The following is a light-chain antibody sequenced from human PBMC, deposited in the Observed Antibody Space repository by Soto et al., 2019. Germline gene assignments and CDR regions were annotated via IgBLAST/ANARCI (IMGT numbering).Light chain of an antibody. V-gene: IGKV1-39*01. CDR1: HNINNY. Sequence: DIQMTQSASSLSATVADRVTITCRASHNINNYLKWYQQRPGEAPKLLIYAASTLQAGVPSRFSGSGSGTLFTLTISGLQPAYFATYICQQSYTAPWTFGQGTKVEVK. CDR2: AAS. J-gene: IGKJ1*01. CDR3: QQSYTAPWT.